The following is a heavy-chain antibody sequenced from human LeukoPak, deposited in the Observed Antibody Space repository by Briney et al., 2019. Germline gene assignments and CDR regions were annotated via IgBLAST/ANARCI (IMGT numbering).Heavy chain of an antibody. J-gene: IGHJ5*02. CDR2: TYYRSKWYI. Sequence: SQTLSLTCAISGDSVSSNSASWNWIRQSPSRGLEWLGRTYYRSKWYIDYAVSVKSRIIINPDTSKNQFSLHLNSVTPEDTAVYYCARDPDSSYEWGPFDPWGQGTLVTVSS. CDR1: GDSVSSNSAS. D-gene: IGHD1-26*01. V-gene: IGHV6-1*01. CDR3: ARDPDSSYEWGPFDP.